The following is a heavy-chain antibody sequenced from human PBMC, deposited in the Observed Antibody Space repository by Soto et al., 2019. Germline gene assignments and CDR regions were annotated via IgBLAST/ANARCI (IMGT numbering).Heavy chain of an antibody. D-gene: IGHD6-6*01. CDR3: ARDHRKQLVPTYYYYYYMDV. CDR1: GFTFSSYS. J-gene: IGHJ6*03. V-gene: IGHV3-21*01. Sequence: EVQLVESGGGLVKPGGSLRLSCAASGFTFSSYSMNWVRQAPGKGLEWVSSISSSSSYIYYADSVKGRFTISRDNAKNSLYLQMNSLRAEDTAVYYCARDHRKQLVPTYYYYYYMDVWGKGTTVTVSS. CDR2: ISSSSSYI.